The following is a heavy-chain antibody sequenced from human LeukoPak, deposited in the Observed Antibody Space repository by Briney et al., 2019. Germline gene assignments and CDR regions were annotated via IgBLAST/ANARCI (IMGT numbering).Heavy chain of an antibody. D-gene: IGHD4/OR15-4a*01. CDR3: ARRAGAYSHPYDY. V-gene: IGHV3-53*01. Sequence: AGGSLRLSCVVSGFTVSTNSMSWVRQAPGKGLEWVSFIYSDNTHYSDSVKGRFTISRDNSKNTLYLQMNSLRAEDTAVYYCARRAGAYSHPYDYWGQGTPVTVSS. CDR2: IYSDNT. CDR1: GFTVSTNS. J-gene: IGHJ4*02.